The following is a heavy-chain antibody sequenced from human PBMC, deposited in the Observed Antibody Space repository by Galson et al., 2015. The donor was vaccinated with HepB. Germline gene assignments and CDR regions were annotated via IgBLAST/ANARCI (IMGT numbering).Heavy chain of an antibody. J-gene: IGHJ4*02. CDR1: GYSFTNYW. D-gene: IGHD3-16*01. CDR2: IYPGDSDT. V-gene: IGHV5-51*03. CDR3: ATPGSDALEGGGY. Sequence: QSGAEVKKPGESLKISCKGSGYSFTNYWIAWVRQMPGRGLEWMGIIYPGDSDTRYSPSFQGQVTISADKSISTAYLQWSSLKASDTAVYYCATPGSDALEGGGYWGQGTLVTVSS.